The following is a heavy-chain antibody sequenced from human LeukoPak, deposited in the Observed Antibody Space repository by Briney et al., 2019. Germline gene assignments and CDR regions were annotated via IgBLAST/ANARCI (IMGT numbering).Heavy chain of an antibody. CDR3: ARDVGAYDAFDI. CDR2: IYHSGST. D-gene: IGHD4/OR15-4a*01. Sequence: SETLSLTCAVSGGSISSGGYSWSWIRQPPGKGLEWIGYIYHSGSTYYNPSLKSRVTISVDRSKNQFSLKPSSVTAADTAVYYCARDVGAYDAFDIWGQGTMVTVSS. CDR1: GGSISSGGYS. J-gene: IGHJ3*02. V-gene: IGHV4-30-2*01.